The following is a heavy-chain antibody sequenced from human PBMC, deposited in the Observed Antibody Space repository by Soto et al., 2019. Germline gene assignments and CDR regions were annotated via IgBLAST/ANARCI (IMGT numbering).Heavy chain of an antibody. J-gene: IGHJ5*02. Sequence: ASVKVSCKASGYTFTGYYMHWVRQAPGQGLEWMGWINPNSGGTSYAQNFQGRVTMTRDTSTSTVYMELSSLRSEDTAVYYCVRESTPTRWFDPWGQGTLVTVSS. CDR3: VRESTPTRWFDP. D-gene: IGHD2-2*01. CDR1: GYTFTGYY. CDR2: INPNSGGT. V-gene: IGHV1-2*02.